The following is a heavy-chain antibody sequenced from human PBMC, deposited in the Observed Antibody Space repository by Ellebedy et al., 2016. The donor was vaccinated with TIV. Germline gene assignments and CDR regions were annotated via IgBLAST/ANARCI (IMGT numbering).Heavy chain of an antibody. CDR2: INPNDDTK. V-gene: IGHV1-46*01. D-gene: IGHD5-18*01. CDR3: ARGRGYSYDVCDI. J-gene: IGHJ3*02. Sequence: AASVKVSCKASGYTFTSYDINWVRQATGQGLEWMGIINPNDDTKSYAQNFQGRVTVTRDTSTSTVYMELSSLRSEDTAVYYCARGRGYSYDVCDIWGQGTMVTVSS. CDR1: GYTFTSYD.